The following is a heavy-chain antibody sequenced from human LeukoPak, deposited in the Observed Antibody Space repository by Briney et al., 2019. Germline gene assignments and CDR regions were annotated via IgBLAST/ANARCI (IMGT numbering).Heavy chain of an antibody. J-gene: IGHJ4*02. Sequence: ASVKVSCKASGYTFTGYYMHWVRQAPGQGLEWMGWINPNSGGTNYAQKFQGRVTMTRDTSISTAYMELSRLRSDDTAVYYCAREYVGFYDSSGYYGDWGQGTLVTVSS. D-gene: IGHD3-22*01. CDR3: AREYVGFYDSSGYYGD. V-gene: IGHV1-2*02. CDR1: GYTFTGYY. CDR2: INPNSGGT.